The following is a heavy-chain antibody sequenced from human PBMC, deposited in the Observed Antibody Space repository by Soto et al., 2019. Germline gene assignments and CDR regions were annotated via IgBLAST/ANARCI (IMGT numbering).Heavy chain of an antibody. D-gene: IGHD2-2*01. J-gene: IGHJ6*02. Sequence: PSETLSLTCTVSGGSISSYTWGWIRQPPGKGLEWIGSIYYSGSTYYNPSLKSRVTISVDTSKNQFSLKLSSVTAADTAVYYCARHTAAGAVYYYYGMDVWGQGTTVPVSS. CDR2: IYYSGST. CDR3: ARHTAAGAVYYYYGMDV. V-gene: IGHV4-39*01. CDR1: GGSISSYT.